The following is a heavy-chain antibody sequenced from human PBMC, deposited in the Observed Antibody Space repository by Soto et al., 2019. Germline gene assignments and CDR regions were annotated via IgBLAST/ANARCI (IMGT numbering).Heavy chain of an antibody. D-gene: IGHD3-16*02. CDR3: AHLGTYRSYNWFDP. CDR2: IFWDDDK. J-gene: IGHJ5*02. V-gene: IGHV2-5*02. CDR1: GFSLTTTGVG. Sequence: QITLNESGPTVVKPTETLTLTCSFSGFSLTTTGVGVAWIRQPPGNALEWLALIFWDDDKRYTPSLKNRLTVTKDTAKNHVVLTMTNMDPVDTATYYFAHLGTYRSYNWFDPWGQGTLVTVSS.